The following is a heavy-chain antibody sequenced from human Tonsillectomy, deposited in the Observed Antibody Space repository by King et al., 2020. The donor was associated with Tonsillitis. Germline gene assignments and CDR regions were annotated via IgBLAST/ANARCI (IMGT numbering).Heavy chain of an antibody. CDR2: LNPSNGDT. CDR3: AREFGSGSYRGLRGIGMGV. D-gene: IGHD1-26*01. V-gene: IGHV1-2*02. CDR1: GYTFTGYY. J-gene: IGHJ6*02. Sequence: QLVQSGAEVKKPGASMKVSCKASGYTFTGYYMHWIRQAPGQGLEWMGWLNPSNGDTSYALRLQDRFTMTRDTSISTAYMELSSLRSDDTAVYYCAREFGSGSYRGLRGIGMGVWGQGTTVTVSS.